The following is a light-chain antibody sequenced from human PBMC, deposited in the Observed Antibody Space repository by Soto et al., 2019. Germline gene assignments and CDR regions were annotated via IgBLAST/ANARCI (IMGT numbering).Light chain of an antibody. J-gene: IGKJ5*01. CDR3: QQYNSYPIT. V-gene: IGKV1-5*03. CDR2: KAS. CDR1: QSISSW. Sequence: DIQLTQSPSFLSASVGDRVTITCRASQSISSWLAWYQQKPGKAPKLLIYKASSLESGVPSNFSGSGSGTEFTLTISSLQPDDFATYYCQQYNSYPITFGQGTRLEIK.